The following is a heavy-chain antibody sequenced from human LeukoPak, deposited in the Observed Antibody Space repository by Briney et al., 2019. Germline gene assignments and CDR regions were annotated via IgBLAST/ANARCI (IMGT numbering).Heavy chain of an antibody. Sequence: ASETLSLTCTVSGGSISSNYFWGWIRQPPGEGLEWIASIHFSGSTYYNPSIKSRVTISVDTSKNQFSLKLSSVTAADTAVYYCARLLLTGNAGRGYCDYWGQGTLVTVSS. CDR3: ARLLLTGNAGRGYCDY. CDR2: IHFSGST. CDR1: GGSISSNYF. D-gene: IGHD1-20*01. V-gene: IGHV4-39*01. J-gene: IGHJ4*02.